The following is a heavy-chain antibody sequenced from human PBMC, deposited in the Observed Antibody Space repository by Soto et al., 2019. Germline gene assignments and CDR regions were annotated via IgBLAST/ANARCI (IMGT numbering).Heavy chain of an antibody. J-gene: IGHJ4*02. D-gene: IGHD4-17*01. CDR3: AKDRYGDYGGIDY. V-gene: IGHV3-33*06. CDR1: EFTFSSYR. CDR2: IWYDGSNK. Sequence: PWGSLRLSCVASEFTFSSYRMHWVRQAPGKGLEWVAVIWYDGSNKYYADSVKGRFTISRDNSKNTLYLQMNSLRAEDTAVYYCAKDRYGDYGGIDYWGQGTMVNVSS.